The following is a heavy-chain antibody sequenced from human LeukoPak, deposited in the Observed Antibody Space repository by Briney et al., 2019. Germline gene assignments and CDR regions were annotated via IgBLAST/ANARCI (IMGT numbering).Heavy chain of an antibody. Sequence: PSETLSLTCTVSGGSISSSSYYWGWIRQPPGKGLEWIGSIYYSGSTYYNPSLKSRVTISVDTSKNQFSLKLSSVTAADTAVYYCARLIVVVPAAMGAFDIWGQGTMVTVSS. CDR1: GGSISSSSYY. CDR3: ARLIVVVPAAMGAFDI. D-gene: IGHD2-2*01. CDR2: IYYSGST. V-gene: IGHV4-39*01. J-gene: IGHJ3*02.